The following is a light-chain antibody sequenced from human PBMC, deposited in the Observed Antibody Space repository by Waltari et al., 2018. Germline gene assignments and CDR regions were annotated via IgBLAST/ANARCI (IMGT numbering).Light chain of an antibody. CDR1: NIESKS. CDR3: QVWDANTDPGV. CDR2: YDS. V-gene: IGLV3-21*04. Sequence: SYVLTQPPSVAVAPGETARVTCGGNNIESKSVHWYHQKPGQAPVLVIFYDSDRPSGIPDRFSGSNSGDTATLTISRVEAGDEADYYCQVWDANTDPGVFGTGTEVTVL. J-gene: IGLJ1*01.